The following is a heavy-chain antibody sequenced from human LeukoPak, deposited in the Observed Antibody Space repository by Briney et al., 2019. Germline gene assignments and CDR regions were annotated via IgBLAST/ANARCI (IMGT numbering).Heavy chain of an antibody. V-gene: IGHV3-23*01. CDR1: GFTFSSYG. CDR3: AKGHYYDSSGYYLAEYFQQ. J-gene: IGHJ1*01. D-gene: IGHD3-22*01. Sequence: GGSLRLSCAASGFTFSSYGMSWVRQAPGKGLEWVSSISGSGGNVYYAGSVRGRFTISRDNSKNTLYLQMNSLRAEDTAVYYCAKGHYYDSSGYYLAEYFQQWGQGNLVTVSS. CDR2: ISGSGGNV.